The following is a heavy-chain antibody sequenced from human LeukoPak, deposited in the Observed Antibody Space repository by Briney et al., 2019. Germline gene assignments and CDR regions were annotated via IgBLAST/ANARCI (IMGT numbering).Heavy chain of an antibody. V-gene: IGHV3-7*01. Sequence: PGGSLRLSCAASGFTFSSYWMNWVRQAPGKGLEWVAHIKQDGSEKYYVDSVKGRFTISRGNAKNSLYLQMNSLRAEDTALYYCARGTSRDYGDYDDYWGQGTLVTVSS. CDR3: ARGTSRDYGDYDDY. CDR1: GFTFSSYW. CDR2: IKQDGSEK. D-gene: IGHD4-17*01. J-gene: IGHJ4*02.